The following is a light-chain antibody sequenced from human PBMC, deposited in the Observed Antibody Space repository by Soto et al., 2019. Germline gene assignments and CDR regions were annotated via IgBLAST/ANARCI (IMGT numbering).Light chain of an antibody. CDR1: SSNIGGNY. J-gene: IGLJ2*01. V-gene: IGLV1-47*01. CDR3: GAWDASLNVLV. Sequence: QSVLTQTPSASGTPGQRVTISCSGSSSNIGGNYVYWYRQLPGTAPNLLIYANSHRPSGVLDRFSGSKSCTSASLAISWRLSDDETQHYCGAWDASLNVLVFGGGTKLTVL. CDR2: ANS.